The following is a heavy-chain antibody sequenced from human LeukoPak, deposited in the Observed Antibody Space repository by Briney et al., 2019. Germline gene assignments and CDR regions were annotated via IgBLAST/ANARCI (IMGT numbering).Heavy chain of an antibody. Sequence: SVKVSCKASGGTFSSYAISWVRQAPGQGLEWMGGIIPIFGTANYAQKFQGRVTITTDESTSTAYMELSSLRSEDPAVYYCARTATIGYYFDYWGQGTLVTVSS. CDR2: IIPIFGTA. V-gene: IGHV1-69*05. J-gene: IGHJ4*02. CDR1: GGTFSSYA. CDR3: ARTATIGYYFDY. D-gene: IGHD5-24*01.